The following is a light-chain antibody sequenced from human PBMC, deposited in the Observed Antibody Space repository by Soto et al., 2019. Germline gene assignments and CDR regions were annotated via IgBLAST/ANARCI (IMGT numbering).Light chain of an antibody. Sequence: DIQMTQSPSSLSASVGDSVTITCRASRSISTFLNWYQQKSEKAPKLLIYAASSLQSGVPSRFSGSGSGTDFTLTISSLQPEDFATYYCQQSYSTPVTFGQGTKLEIK. CDR2: AAS. J-gene: IGKJ2*01. V-gene: IGKV1-39*01. CDR1: RSISTF. CDR3: QQSYSTPVT.